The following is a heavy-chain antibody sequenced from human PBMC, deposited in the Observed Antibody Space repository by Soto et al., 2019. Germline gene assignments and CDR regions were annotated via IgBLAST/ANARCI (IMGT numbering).Heavy chain of an antibody. CDR3: ARGFRESTILGLVYYMGV. D-gene: IGHD3-3*01. V-gene: IGHV1-8*01. J-gene: IGHJ6*03. CDR2: MNPNSGNT. CDR1: GYTFTSYD. Sequence: ASVKVSCKASGYTFTSYDINWVRQATGQGLEWMGWMNPNSGNTGYAQKFQGRVTMTRNTSISTAYMELSSLRSEDTAVYYCARGFRESTILGLVYYMGVWGKGTTVTVSS.